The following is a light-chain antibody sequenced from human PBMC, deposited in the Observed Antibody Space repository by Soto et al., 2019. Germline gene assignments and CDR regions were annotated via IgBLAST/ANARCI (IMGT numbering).Light chain of an antibody. CDR2: GNS. CDR1: SSNIGAGYD. Sequence: QLVLTQPPSVSGAPGQRVTISCTGSSSNIGAGYDVHWYQQLPGTAPKLLIYGNSNRPSGVPDRFSGSKSGISASLAITGLQAEDEADYYCQSYDSSLSGFWVFGGGTKLTVL. V-gene: IGLV1-40*01. J-gene: IGLJ3*02. CDR3: QSYDSSLSGFWV.